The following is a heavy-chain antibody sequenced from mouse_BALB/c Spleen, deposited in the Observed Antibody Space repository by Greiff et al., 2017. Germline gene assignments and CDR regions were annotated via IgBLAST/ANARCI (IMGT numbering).Heavy chain of an antibody. Sequence: EVQLQQSGAELVRPGALVKLSCKASGFNINDYYMHWVKQRPEQGLEWIGWIDPENGNTIYDPKFQGKASLTADTSSNTAYMQLSSLTSEDTAVYYCASDPSWFAYWGQGTLVTVSA. CDR1: GFNINDYY. CDR3: ASDPSWFAY. V-gene: IGHV14-1*02. J-gene: IGHJ3*01. CDR2: IDPENGNT.